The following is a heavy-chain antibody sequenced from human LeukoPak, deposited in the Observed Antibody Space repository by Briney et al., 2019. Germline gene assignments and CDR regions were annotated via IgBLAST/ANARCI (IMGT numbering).Heavy chain of an antibody. CDR3: ARGSSTYYYDSSGYPPEY. D-gene: IGHD3-22*01. CDR2: ISSSGSTI. V-gene: IGHV3-48*04. J-gene: IGHJ4*02. Sequence: PGGSLRLSCAASGFTFSSYSMNWVRQAPGKGLEWVSYISSSGSTIYYADSVKGRFTISRDNAKNSLYLQMNSLRAEDTAVYYCARGSSTYYYDSSGYPPEYWGQGTLVTVSS. CDR1: GFTFSSYS.